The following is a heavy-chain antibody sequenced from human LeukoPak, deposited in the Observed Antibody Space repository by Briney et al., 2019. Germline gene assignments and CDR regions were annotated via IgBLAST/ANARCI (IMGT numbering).Heavy chain of an antibody. CDR1: GFTFSSYW. D-gene: IGHD6-19*01. Sequence: GGSLRLSCAASGFTFSSYWMSWVRQAPGEGLEWVANTNQDGSEKYYVDSVKGRFTISTDNATNSLYLQMNSLRAEDTAVYYCARGLVPGMDDYWGQGTLVTVSS. CDR2: TNQDGSEK. CDR3: ARGLVPGMDDY. V-gene: IGHV3-7*01. J-gene: IGHJ4*02.